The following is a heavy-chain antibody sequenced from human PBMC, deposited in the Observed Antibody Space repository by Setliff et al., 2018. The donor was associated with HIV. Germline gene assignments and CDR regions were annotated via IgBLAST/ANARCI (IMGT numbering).Heavy chain of an antibody. D-gene: IGHD2-15*01. Sequence: LSLTCTVSGDSISSGGYYWSWIRQHPGKGLEWIGYIYYSGSTYYNPSLKSRVTISVDTSKNQFSLKLSSVTAADTAVYYCASRPVRGAGGSLLHNWFDPWGQGTLVTVSS. V-gene: IGHV4-31*03. CDR1: GDSISSGGYY. J-gene: IGHJ5*02. CDR3: ASRPVRGAGGSLLHNWFDP. CDR2: IYYSGST.